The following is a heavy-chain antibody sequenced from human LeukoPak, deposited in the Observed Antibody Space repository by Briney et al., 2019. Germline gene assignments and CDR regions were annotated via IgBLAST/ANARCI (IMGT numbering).Heavy chain of an antibody. CDR2: ISSSSSYI. CDR3: RSSHYDFWSGSSDY. Sequence: PGGSLRLSCAASGFTFSSYRVNWVRQAPGKGLEWVSSISSSSSYIYYADSVKGRFTISRDNAKNSLYLQMNSLKTEDTAVYYCRSSHYDFWSGSSDYWGQGTLVTVSS. V-gene: IGHV3-21*03. J-gene: IGHJ4*02. CDR1: GFTFSSYR. D-gene: IGHD3-3*01.